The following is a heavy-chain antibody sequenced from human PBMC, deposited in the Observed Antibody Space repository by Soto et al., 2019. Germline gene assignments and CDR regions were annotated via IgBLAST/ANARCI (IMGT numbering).Heavy chain of an antibody. Sequence: QVQLVQSGAEVKKPGSSVKVSCKASGGTFSSYAISWVRQAPGQGLEWMGGIIPIFGTANYAQKFQGRVTIAADESTSRAYMEVSSLRSEDTAVYYCARLYSSCWYVYYFDYWGQGTLVTVSS. V-gene: IGHV1-69*12. CDR3: ARLYSSCWYVYYFDY. CDR2: IIPIFGTA. J-gene: IGHJ4*02. CDR1: GGTFSSYA. D-gene: IGHD6-19*01.